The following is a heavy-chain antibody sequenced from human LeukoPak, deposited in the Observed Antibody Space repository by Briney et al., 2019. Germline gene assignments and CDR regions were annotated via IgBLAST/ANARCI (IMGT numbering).Heavy chain of an antibody. Sequence: PGRSRRLSCTASGFIFNIYTMNWVRQAPGKGLEWVSSISASGDTTYYADSVKGRFTISRDNAKNSLYLQMNSLRAEDTAVYYCAREFRGVISYFDYWGQGTLVTVSS. CDR2: ISASGDTT. CDR3: AREFRGVISYFDY. CDR1: GFIFNIYT. V-gene: IGHV3-48*01. D-gene: IGHD3-10*01. J-gene: IGHJ4*02.